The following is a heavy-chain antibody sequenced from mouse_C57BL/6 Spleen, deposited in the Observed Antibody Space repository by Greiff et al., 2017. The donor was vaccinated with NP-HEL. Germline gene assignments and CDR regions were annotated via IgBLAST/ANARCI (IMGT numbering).Heavy chain of an antibody. D-gene: IGHD4-1*01. CDR2: ISSGGSYT. Sequence: EVQVVESGGDLVKPGGSLKLSCAASGFTFSSYGMSWVRQTPDKRLEWVATISSGGSYTYYPDSVKGRFTISRDNAKNTLYLQMSSLKSEDTAMYYCARHPTGSYAMDYWGQGTSVTVSS. J-gene: IGHJ4*01. CDR1: GFTFSSYG. V-gene: IGHV5-6*01. CDR3: ARHPTGSYAMDY.